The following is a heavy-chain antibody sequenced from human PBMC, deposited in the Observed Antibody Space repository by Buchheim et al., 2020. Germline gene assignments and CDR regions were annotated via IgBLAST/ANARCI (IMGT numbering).Heavy chain of an antibody. CDR3: ASERQSGSYS. V-gene: IGHV4-59*01. J-gene: IGHJ4*02. Sequence: QVQLQESGPGLVKPSEPLSLTCTVSGGSISSYYWSWIRQPPGKGLEWIGYIYYSGSTNYNPSLKSRVTISVDTSKNQFSLKLSSVTAADTAVYYCASERQSGSYSWGQGTL. CDR1: GGSISSYY. CDR2: IYYSGST. D-gene: IGHD1-26*01.